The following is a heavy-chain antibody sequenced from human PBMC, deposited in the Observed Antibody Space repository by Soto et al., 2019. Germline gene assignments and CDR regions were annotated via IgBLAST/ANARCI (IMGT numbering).Heavy chain of an antibody. J-gene: IGHJ4*02. Sequence: GASVKVSCQASGYRLTGYGLHWVRQAPGQGLQWMGWINPKSGATDYAQKFQGRVTMTREMSTNTAYMELSGLRSDDTAIYFRATSNYDDFWSGSYWGQGTLVTVPS. D-gene: IGHD3-3*01. CDR2: INPKSGAT. CDR1: GYRLTGYG. V-gene: IGHV1-2*02. CDR3: ATSNYDDFWSGSY.